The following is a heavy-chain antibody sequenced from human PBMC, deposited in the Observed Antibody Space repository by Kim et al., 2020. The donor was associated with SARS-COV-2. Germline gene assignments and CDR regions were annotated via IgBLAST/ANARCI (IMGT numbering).Heavy chain of an antibody. CDR3: ARVSSGSSSWYWFDA. Sequence: GGSLRLSCGASGFTFSDYYMTWIRQAPGKGLEWLSYISSSGSYIVYAESVKGRFSISRDNAKKSLYLQMNSPRAEDTAVYYCARVSSGSSSWYWFDAWGQGTLVTVSS. CDR2: ISSSGSYI. D-gene: IGHD6-13*01. J-gene: IGHJ5*02. CDR1: GFTFSDYY. V-gene: IGHV3-11*05.